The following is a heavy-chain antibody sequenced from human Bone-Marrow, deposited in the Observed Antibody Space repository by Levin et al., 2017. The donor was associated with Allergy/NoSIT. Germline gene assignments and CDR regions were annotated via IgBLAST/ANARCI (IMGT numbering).Heavy chain of an antibody. CDR2: FDPEDGES. CDR1: GNTLTELS. J-gene: IGHJ5*02. Sequence: ASVKVSCKVSGNTLTELSTHWVRQAPGKGPEWMGLFDPEDGESIYAPKFRGRVTMTEDTSTDTAYMELRRLTSDDTAVYYCAKKLSVGTTSRFHPWGQGTLVTVSS. CDR3: AKKLSVGTTSRFHP. V-gene: IGHV1-24*01. D-gene: IGHD1-26*01.